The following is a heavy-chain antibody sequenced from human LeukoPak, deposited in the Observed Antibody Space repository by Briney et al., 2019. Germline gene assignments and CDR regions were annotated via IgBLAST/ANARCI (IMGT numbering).Heavy chain of an antibody. CDR1: GFTFSTYA. CDR3: AKDPRSSLDY. J-gene: IGHJ4*02. Sequence: PGGSLRLSCAASGFTFSTYAMNWVRQAPGKGLEWVSSISGSGGSTNYADSVKGRFTISRDNSKNTLYLQMNSLRAEDTAVYYCAKDPRSSLDYWGQGTLVTVSS. D-gene: IGHD6-6*01. CDR2: ISGSGGST. V-gene: IGHV3-23*01.